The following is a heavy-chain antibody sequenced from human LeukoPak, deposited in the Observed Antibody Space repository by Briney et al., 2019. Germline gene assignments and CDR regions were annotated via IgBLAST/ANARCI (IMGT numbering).Heavy chain of an antibody. V-gene: IGHV3-15*01. D-gene: IGHD3-10*02. CDR2: IKSKTHGGTT. Sequence: GGSLRLSCAASGFTFSNAWMSWVRQAPGKGLEWVGRIKSKTHGGTTDYAAPVKGRFTISRDDSKNTLYLQMNSLKTEDTAVYYCTPDVLWFDPWGQGTLVTVSS. J-gene: IGHJ5*02. CDR3: TPDVLWFDP. CDR1: GFTFSNAW.